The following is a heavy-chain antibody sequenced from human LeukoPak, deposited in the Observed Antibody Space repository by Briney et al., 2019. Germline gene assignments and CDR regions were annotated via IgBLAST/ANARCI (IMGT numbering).Heavy chain of an antibody. D-gene: IGHD6-19*01. CDR3: AREGQWRSFDI. CDR1: GFNFSDYY. CDR2: ISTSSNTI. J-gene: IGHJ3*02. Sequence: GGSLRLSCEASGFNFSDYYMSWIRQAPGKGLEWLSYISTSSNTIYYAESVKGRFTISRDNAKNSLYLQMNSLRAEDAAVYYCAREGQWRSFDIWGQGTMVTVSS. V-gene: IGHV3-11*04.